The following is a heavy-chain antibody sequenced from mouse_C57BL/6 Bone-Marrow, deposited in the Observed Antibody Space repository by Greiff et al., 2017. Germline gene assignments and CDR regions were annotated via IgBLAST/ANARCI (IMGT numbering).Heavy chain of an antibody. CDR2: ISYDGSN. V-gene: IGHV3-6*01. Sequence: EVKLQESGPGLVKPSQSLSLTCSVTGYSITSGYYWNWIRQFPGNKLEWMGYISYDGSNNYNPSLKNRISITRDTSKNQFFLKLNSVTTEDTATYYCARAHYYGSSDWYFDVWGTGTTVTVSS. CDR1: GYSITSGYY. CDR3: ARAHYYGSSDWYFDV. J-gene: IGHJ1*03. D-gene: IGHD1-1*01.